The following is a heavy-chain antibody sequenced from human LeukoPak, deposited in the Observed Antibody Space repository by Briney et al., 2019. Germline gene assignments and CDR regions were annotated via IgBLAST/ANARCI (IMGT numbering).Heavy chain of an antibody. J-gene: IGHJ3*02. CDR1: GYTFTGYD. V-gene: IGHV1-8*03. D-gene: IGHD3-10*01. Sequence: VASVKVSCKASGYTFTGYDINWVRQATGQGLEWMGWMNPNSGNTGYAQKFQGRVTITRNTSISTAYMELSSLRSEDTAVYYCVRELASGSGTPGAFDIWGQGTMVTVSS. CDR3: VRELASGSGTPGAFDI. CDR2: MNPNSGNT.